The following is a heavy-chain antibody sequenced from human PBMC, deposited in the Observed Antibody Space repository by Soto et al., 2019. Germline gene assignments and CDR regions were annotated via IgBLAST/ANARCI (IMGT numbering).Heavy chain of an antibody. D-gene: IGHD3-22*01. CDR2: TRNKANSYTT. Sequence: GGSLRLSCAASGFTFSDHYMDWVRQAPGKGLEWVGRTRNKANSYTTEYAASVKGRFTISRDDSKNSLYLQMNSLKTEDTAVYYCARGHYYYDSSGYYSIDAFDIWGQGTMVTVSS. V-gene: IGHV3-72*01. J-gene: IGHJ3*02. CDR1: GFTFSDHY. CDR3: ARGHYYYDSSGYYSIDAFDI.